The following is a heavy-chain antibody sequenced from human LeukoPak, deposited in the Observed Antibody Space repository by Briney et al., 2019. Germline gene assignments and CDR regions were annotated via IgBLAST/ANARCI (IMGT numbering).Heavy chain of an antibody. Sequence: ASVKVSCKASASTFSTYAIHWVRQAPGQGLEWMGWISTGNGNTKYSQGFHDRITITRDTSASTVYMELRGLRSDDMAIYYCARENYYRSGRFDRAYLDDWGQGTLVTVSS. CDR1: ASTFSTYA. CDR3: ARENYYRSGRFDRAYLDD. CDR2: ISTGNGNT. V-gene: IGHV1-3*03. J-gene: IGHJ4*02. D-gene: IGHD6-19*01.